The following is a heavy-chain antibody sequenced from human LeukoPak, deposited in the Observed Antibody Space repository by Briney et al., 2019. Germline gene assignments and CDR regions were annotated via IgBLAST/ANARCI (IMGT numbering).Heavy chain of an antibody. CDR2: INPSGGST. D-gene: IGHD6-6*01. J-gene: IGHJ4*02. Sequence: GASVKVSCKASGYTFTSYYMHWVRQAPGQGLEWMGIINPSGGSTSYAQKFQGRVTMARDTSTSTVYMELSSLRSEDTAVYYCARSIIAARPDYWGQGTLVTVSS. CDR3: ARSIIAARPDY. CDR1: GYTFTSYY. V-gene: IGHV1-46*01.